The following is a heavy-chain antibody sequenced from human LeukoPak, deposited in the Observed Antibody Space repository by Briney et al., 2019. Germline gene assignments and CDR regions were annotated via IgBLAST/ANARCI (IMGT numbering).Heavy chain of an antibody. CDR1: GGSISSSSYY. CDR2: IYYSGST. D-gene: IGHD2-15*01. Sequence: SETLSLTCTVSGGSISSSSYYWGWIRQPPGKGLEWIGYIYYSGSTNYNPSLKSRVTISVDTSKNQFSLKLSSVTAADTAVYYCARSPPIVVVAATPLDIDYWGQGTLVTVSS. CDR3: ARSPPIVVVAATPLDIDY. J-gene: IGHJ4*02. V-gene: IGHV4-61*05.